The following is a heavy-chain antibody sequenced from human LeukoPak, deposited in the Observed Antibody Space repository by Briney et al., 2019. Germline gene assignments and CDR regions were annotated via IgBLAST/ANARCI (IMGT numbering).Heavy chain of an antibody. V-gene: IGHV3-74*01. Sequence: GGSLRLSCAASGFTFSSYWMHWVRQAPGKGLVWVSRINSDGSTTSYADSVKGRFTISRDNAKNMLYLQMNSLRAEDTAVYYCARDLPIAVADNFDYWGQGTLVTVSS. CDR3: ARDLPIAVADNFDY. CDR2: INSDGSTT. D-gene: IGHD6-19*01. CDR1: GFTFSSYW. J-gene: IGHJ4*02.